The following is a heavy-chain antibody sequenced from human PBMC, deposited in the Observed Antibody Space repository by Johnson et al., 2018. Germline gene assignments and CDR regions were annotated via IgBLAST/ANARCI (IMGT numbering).Heavy chain of an antibody. Sequence: VQLVQSGGGVVQPGRSLRLSCAASEFTVSSNYMSWVRQAPGKGLEWVSFITSRSSSIYYADSVKGRFTISRDNSKNTLFLQMNSLRAEDTAVYYCARDSTLAGPARYYYYMDVWGKGTTVTVSS. V-gene: IGHV3-66*02. CDR3: ARDSTLAGPARYYYYMDV. J-gene: IGHJ6*03. CDR2: TSRSSSI. D-gene: IGHD5/OR15-5a*01. CDR1: EFTVSSNY.